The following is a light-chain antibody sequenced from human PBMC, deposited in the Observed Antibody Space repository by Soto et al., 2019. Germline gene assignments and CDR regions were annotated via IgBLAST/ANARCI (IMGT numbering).Light chain of an antibody. Sequence: AIQMTQSPSSLSASVGDRVTITCRASPGIRNDLAWYQQKPGQAPKLLLYAASSLQGGVPSRFSGSGSGTDFTLTISSLQPEDFATYYCLQDYGYPRTFGQGTKVEIK. CDR2: AAS. J-gene: IGKJ1*01. V-gene: IGKV1-6*01. CDR1: PGIRND. CDR3: LQDYGYPRT.